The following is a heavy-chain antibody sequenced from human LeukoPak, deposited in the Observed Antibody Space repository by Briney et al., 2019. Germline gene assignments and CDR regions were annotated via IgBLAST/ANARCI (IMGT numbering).Heavy chain of an antibody. Sequence: KPGGSLRLSCAASGFTFSDYYISWIRQAPGKGLEWVSYISSSGSTIYYADSVKGRFTISRDNAKDSLYLQMNSLRAEDTAVYYCAREGDCSSTSCYSYYYYYMDVWGKGTTVTVSS. CDR2: ISSSGSTI. V-gene: IGHV3-11*01. CDR3: AREGDCSSTSCYSYYYYYMDV. D-gene: IGHD2-2*01. J-gene: IGHJ6*03. CDR1: GFTFSDYY.